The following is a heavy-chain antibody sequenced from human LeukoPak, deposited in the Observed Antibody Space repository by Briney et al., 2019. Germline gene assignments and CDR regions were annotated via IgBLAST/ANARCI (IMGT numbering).Heavy chain of an antibody. CDR1: GGSIGSYY. CDR3: ARTNSGSSSIDY. Sequence: SETLSLTCTVSGGSIGSYYWSWIRQPPGKGLEWIGYIYYSGSTNYNPSLKSRVTISVDTSKNQFSLKLSSVTAADTAVYYCARTNSGSSSIDYWGQGTLVTVSS. CDR2: IYYSGST. V-gene: IGHV4-59*08. J-gene: IGHJ4*02. D-gene: IGHD1-26*01.